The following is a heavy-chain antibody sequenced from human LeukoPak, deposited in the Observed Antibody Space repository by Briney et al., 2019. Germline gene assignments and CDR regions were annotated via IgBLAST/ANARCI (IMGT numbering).Heavy chain of an antibody. J-gene: IGHJ4*02. Sequence: PSETLSLTCTVFGDSIIDSTYYWGWIRQPPGKGLDWIGVINYSGSTYYNPSLRSRVTISVDTSKNQFSLKLNSVTASDTAVYYCARDYDFWGQGTLVTVSS. V-gene: IGHV4-39*02. CDR3: ARDYDF. CDR1: GDSIIDSTYY. CDR2: INYSGST.